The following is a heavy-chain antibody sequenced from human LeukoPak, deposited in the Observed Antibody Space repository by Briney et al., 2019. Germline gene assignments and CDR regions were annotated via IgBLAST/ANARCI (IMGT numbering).Heavy chain of an antibody. CDR2: ISSSGRSI. D-gene: IGHD2-15*01. J-gene: IGHJ5*02. CDR3: ARVRYCSGGSCYGNWYDP. Sequence: GGSLRLSCAASGFTFSNEMNWVRQAPGKGLEWVSYISSSGRSINYADSVRGRFTISRDNGKNSLYLQMNSLRAEDTAVYYCARVRYCSGGSCYGNWYDPWGQGTLVTVSS. CDR1: GFTFSNE. V-gene: IGHV3-48*03.